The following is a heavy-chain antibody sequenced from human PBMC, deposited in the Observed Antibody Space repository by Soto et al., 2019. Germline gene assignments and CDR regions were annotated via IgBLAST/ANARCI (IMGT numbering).Heavy chain of an antibody. V-gene: IGHV3-23*01. CDR2: LSGSGKTT. Sequence: GGSLRLSCAGPGFNFGRYVMNWVRQAPGKGLEWVSGLSGSGKTTYYTDSVTGRFTISRDNSRNILYLHMNNLRAEDTAVYYCARSTYYDILTGSYYYYAMDVWGQGTTVTVSS. J-gene: IGHJ6*02. D-gene: IGHD3-9*01. CDR3: ARSTYYDILTGSYYYYAMDV. CDR1: GFNFGRYV.